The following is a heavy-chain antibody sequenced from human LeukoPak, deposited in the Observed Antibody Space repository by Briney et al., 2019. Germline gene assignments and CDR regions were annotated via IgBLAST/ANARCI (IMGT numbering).Heavy chain of an antibody. Sequence: SETLSLTCIVSGGSISNYYWSWVRQPPGKGLEWIGYIYYSGSTNYNPSLKSRVTISVDTSKNQFSLKLRSVTAADTAVYYCARTTEGGYTYGYFYYYYMDVWGKGTTVTISS. CDR2: IYYSGST. CDR3: ARTTEGGYTYGYFYYYYMDV. V-gene: IGHV4-59*01. D-gene: IGHD5-18*01. CDR1: GGSISNYY. J-gene: IGHJ6*03.